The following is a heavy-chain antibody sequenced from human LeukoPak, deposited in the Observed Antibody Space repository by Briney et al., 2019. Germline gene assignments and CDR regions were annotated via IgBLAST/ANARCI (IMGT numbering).Heavy chain of an antibody. CDR2: IYGGGGGI. CDR3: ARGQYCSSTTCIFDC. J-gene: IGHJ4*02. V-gene: IGHV3-23*01. CDR1: GFTFSNYA. Sequence: PGGSLRLSCAASGFTFSNYAMNWVRQTPGKGLEWVSEIYGGGGGIQYADSVKGRFTISRDNSKNTLYLQMNSLRAEDTAIYYCARGQYCSSTTCIFDCWGQGTLVTVSS. D-gene: IGHD2-2*01.